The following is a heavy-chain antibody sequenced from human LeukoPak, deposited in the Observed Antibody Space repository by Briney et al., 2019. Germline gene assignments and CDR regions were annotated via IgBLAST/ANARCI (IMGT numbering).Heavy chain of an antibody. D-gene: IGHD3-10*01. Sequence: GGSLRLSCAASGFTFSSYEMNWVRQAPGKGLEWVSYISSSGSTIYYADSVKGRSTISRDNAKNSLYLQMNSLRAEDTAVYYCARAQGPDRSGPYYYYYGMDVWGKGTTVTVSS. CDR3: ARAQGPDRSGPYYYYYGMDV. CDR2: ISSSGSTI. CDR1: GFTFSSYE. J-gene: IGHJ6*04. V-gene: IGHV3-48*03.